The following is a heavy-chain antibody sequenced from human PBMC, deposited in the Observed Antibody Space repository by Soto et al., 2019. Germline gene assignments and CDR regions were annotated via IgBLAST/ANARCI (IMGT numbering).Heavy chain of an antibody. D-gene: IGHD3-22*01. CDR1: GFTFSSYW. J-gene: IGHJ3*01. V-gene: IGHV3-74*01. Sequence: GGSLRLSCAASGFTFSSYWMHWVRQAPGKGLVWVSRINSDGSSTSYADSVKGRFTISRDNAKNTLYLQMNSLRAEDTAVYYCARGGYYYESSGYYPSWGQGTMGTVAS. CDR2: INSDGSST. CDR3: ARGGYYYESSGYYPS.